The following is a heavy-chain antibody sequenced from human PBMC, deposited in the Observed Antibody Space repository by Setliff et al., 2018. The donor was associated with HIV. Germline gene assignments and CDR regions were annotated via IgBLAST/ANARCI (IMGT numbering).Heavy chain of an antibody. V-gene: IGHV1-69*13. D-gene: IGHD6-19*01. CDR3: ARYTSGWFHFDY. J-gene: IGHJ4*02. Sequence: SVKVSCKASGGTFTSSAISWVRQARGQGLEWMGAIIPHFDAPQYAQKFQGRVTSTADQSTSTAYMELSSLRSDDTAVYYCARYTSGWFHFDYWGQGTLVTVSS. CDR1: GGTFTSSA. CDR2: IIPHFDAP.